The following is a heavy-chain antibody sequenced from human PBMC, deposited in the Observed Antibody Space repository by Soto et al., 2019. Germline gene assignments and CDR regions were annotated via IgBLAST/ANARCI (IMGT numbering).Heavy chain of an antibody. J-gene: IGHJ4*02. V-gene: IGHV3-30-3*01. CDR2: ISYDGSNK. CDR3: ARGDDSSGYYSYYFDY. CDR1: VFTFSSYA. D-gene: IGHD3-22*01. Sequence: WWSLRLSCSASVFTFSSYAMHWFRQAPGKGLEWVAVISYDGSNKYYADSVKGRFTISRDNSKNTLYLQMNSLRAEDTAVYYCARGDDSSGYYSYYFDYWGQGTLVTVSS.